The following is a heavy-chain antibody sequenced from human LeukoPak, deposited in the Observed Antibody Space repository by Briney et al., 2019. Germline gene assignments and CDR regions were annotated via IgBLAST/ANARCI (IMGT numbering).Heavy chain of an antibody. CDR2: ISSSSSYI. J-gene: IGHJ3*02. V-gene: IGHV3-21*01. Sequence: KPGGSLRLSCAASGFTFSSYSMNWVRQAPGKGLEWVSSISSSSSYIYYADSVKGRFTISRDNAKSSLYLQMNSLRAEDTAVYYCASILGGSAGGILAFDIWGQGTMVTVSS. CDR3: ASILGGSAGGILAFDI. D-gene: IGHD3-16*01. CDR1: GFTFSSYS.